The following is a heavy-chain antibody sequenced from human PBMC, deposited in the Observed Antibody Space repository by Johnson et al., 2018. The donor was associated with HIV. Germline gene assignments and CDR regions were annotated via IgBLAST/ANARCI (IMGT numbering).Heavy chain of an antibody. V-gene: IGHV3-9*01. Sequence: LLVESGGGLVQPGRSLRLSCVASGFTFEDYAMHWVRQAPGKGLEWVSGISWNSDDIGYADSVTGRFSISRDNAKNCLYLQMNGLNPEDTALYYCARSIITSPVGAFDIWGQGTMVTVSS. CDR3: ARSIITSPVGAFDI. CDR1: GFTFEDYA. D-gene: IGHD3-16*01. CDR2: ISWNSDDI. J-gene: IGHJ3*02.